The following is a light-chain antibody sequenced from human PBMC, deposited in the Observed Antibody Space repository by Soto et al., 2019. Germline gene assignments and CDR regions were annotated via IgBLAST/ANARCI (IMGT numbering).Light chain of an antibody. CDR1: QSVSSSY. Sequence: EIVLTQSPGTLSLSPVERATLSGRASQSVSSSYLAWYQQKPGQAPRLLIYGASSRATGIPDRFSGSGSGTDFTLTISRLEPEDFAVYYCQQYGRSLGFAFGGGTKVDIK. CDR2: GAS. J-gene: IGKJ4*01. CDR3: QQYGRSLGFA. V-gene: IGKV3-20*01.